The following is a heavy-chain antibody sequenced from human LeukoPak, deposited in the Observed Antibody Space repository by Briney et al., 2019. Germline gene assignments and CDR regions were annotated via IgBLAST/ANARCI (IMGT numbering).Heavy chain of an antibody. CDR1: GYTFTGYY. D-gene: IGHD3-22*01. J-gene: IGHJ4*02. CDR2: INPNSGGT. V-gene: IGHV1-2*02. CDR3: ASGGTDSSGYYDYFGY. Sequence: GSVKVSCKASGYTFTGYYMHWVRQAPGQGLEWMGWINPNSGGTNYAQKFQGRVTMTRDTPISTAYMELSRLRSDDTAVYYCASGGTDSSGYYDYFGYWGQGTLVTVSS.